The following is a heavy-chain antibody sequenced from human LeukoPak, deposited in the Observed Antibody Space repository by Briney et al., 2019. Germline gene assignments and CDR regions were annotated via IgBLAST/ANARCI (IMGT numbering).Heavy chain of an antibody. Sequence: TGGSLRLSRAASGFTFSSYWMHWVRQAPGKGLVWVSRINSDGSSTSYADSVKGRFTISRDNAKNTLYLQMNSLRAEDTAVYYCARDFKYSGYELDYWGQGTLVTVSS. J-gene: IGHJ4*02. CDR3: ARDFKYSGYELDY. CDR2: INSDGSST. CDR1: GFTFSSYW. V-gene: IGHV3-74*01. D-gene: IGHD5-12*01.